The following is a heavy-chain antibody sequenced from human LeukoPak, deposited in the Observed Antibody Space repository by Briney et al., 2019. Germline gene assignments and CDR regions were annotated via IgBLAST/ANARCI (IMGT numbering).Heavy chain of an antibody. J-gene: IGHJ4*02. CDR2: INPNSGGT. CDR1: GYTFTGYY. V-gene: IGHV1-2*02. CDR3: ARVEGVAAAGHFDY. Sequence: ASVKVSCKASGYTFTGYYMHWVRQAPGQGLEWMGWINPNSGGTNYAQKFQGRVTMTRDTSISTAYMELSRLRSDDTAVYYCARVEGVAAAGHFDYWGQGTLVTVPA. D-gene: IGHD6-13*01.